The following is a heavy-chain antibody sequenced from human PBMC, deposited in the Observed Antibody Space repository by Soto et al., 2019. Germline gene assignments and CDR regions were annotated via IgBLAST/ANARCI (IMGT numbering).Heavy chain of an antibody. CDR1: GGTFGNTA. CDR3: GRNGQPGYSSGRGPLGGGGFDN. CDR2: IVPLFGTA. J-gene: IGHJ4*01. Sequence: QVQLVQSGAEVKEPGSSVNVSCKTSGGTFGNTAVTWVRQVPGQGLEWIGGIVPLFGTANYAQKFRGRVMITADESTSTRYVALRSRRFDESAKYSRGRNGQPGYSSGRGPLGGGGFDNCGHRPLVTVS. D-gene: IGHD6-6*01. V-gene: IGHV1-69*12.